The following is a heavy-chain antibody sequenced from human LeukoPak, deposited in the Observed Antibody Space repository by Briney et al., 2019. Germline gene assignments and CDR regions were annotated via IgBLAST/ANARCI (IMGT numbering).Heavy chain of an antibody. Sequence: PGGSLRLSCAASGFTFSSYAMHWVRQAPGKGLEWVAVISNDGSNKYYADSVKGRFTISRDNSKNTLYLQMNSLRAEDTAVYYCARASSGYYYGDYWGQGTLVTVSS. CDR3: ARASSGYYYGDY. V-gene: IGHV3-30-3*01. J-gene: IGHJ4*02. CDR2: ISNDGSNK. D-gene: IGHD3-22*01. CDR1: GFTFSSYA.